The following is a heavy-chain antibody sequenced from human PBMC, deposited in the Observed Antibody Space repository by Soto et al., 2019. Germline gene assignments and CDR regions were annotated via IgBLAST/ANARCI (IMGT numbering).Heavy chain of an antibody. Sequence: SETLSLTCTVYGGSISSYYWSWIRQPPGKGLEWIGYIYYSGSTNYNPSLKSRVTISVDTSKNQFSLKLSSVTAADTAVYYCASLSGDQSDYWGQGTLVTVSS. D-gene: IGHD4-17*01. V-gene: IGHV4-59*08. CDR2: IYYSGST. CDR1: GGSISSYY. CDR3: ASLSGDQSDY. J-gene: IGHJ4*02.